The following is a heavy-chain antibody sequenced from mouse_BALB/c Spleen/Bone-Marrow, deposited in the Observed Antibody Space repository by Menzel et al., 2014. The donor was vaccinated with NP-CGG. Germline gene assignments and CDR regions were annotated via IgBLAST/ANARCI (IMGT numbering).Heavy chain of an antibody. CDR3: NWVMVTTSY. J-gene: IGHJ2*01. D-gene: IGHD2-2*01. Sequence: EVQLQESGAELVRSGASVKLSCTASGFNIKDYYMHWVKQRPEQGLEWIGWIDPENGDTEYAPKFQGGATMTADTSSNTVYLQLRSLTSEDTAVYYCNWVMVTTSYWGQGTTLTVSS. V-gene: IGHV14-4*02. CDR2: IDPENGDT. CDR1: GFNIKDYY.